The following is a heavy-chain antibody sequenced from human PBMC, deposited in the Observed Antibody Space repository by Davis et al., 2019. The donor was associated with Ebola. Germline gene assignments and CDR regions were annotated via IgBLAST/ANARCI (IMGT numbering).Heavy chain of an antibody. CDR3: ARVYCSGGSCYLDY. J-gene: IGHJ4*02. V-gene: IGHV3-7*04. CDR2: IKQDGSEK. CDR1: GFTFSSHW. D-gene: IGHD2-15*01. Sequence: GESLKISCAASGFTFSSHWMSWVRQAPGKGLEWVANIKQDGSEKYYVDSVKGRFTISRDNAKNSLYLQMNSLRAEDTAVYYCARVYCSGGSCYLDYWGQGTLVTVSS.